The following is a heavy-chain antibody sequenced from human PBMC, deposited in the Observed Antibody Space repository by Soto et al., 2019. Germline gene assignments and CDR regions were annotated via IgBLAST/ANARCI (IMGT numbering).Heavy chain of an antibody. CDR3: ARTRGNYYDSSGPRGTFDY. CDR1: GYTFSSYG. V-gene: IGHV1-18*01. J-gene: IGHJ4*02. D-gene: IGHD3-22*01. Sequence: ASVKVSCKASGYTFSSYGISWVRQAPGQGLEWMGWIRAYNGNTNYAQKLQGRVTMTTDTSTSTAYMELRSLRSDDTAVYYCARTRGNYYDSSGPRGTFDYWGQGTLVTVSS. CDR2: IRAYNGNT.